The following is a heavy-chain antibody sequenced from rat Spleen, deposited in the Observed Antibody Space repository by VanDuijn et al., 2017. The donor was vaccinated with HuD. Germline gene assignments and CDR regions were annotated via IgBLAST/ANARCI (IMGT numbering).Heavy chain of an antibody. Sequence: EVQLVESGGGLVQPGRSLKLSCAASGFTFSDYNMAWVRQAPKKGLEWVASISFEGSSTSYGDSVKGRFTISRDNAKSTLYLQMNSLMSEDTATYYCTRAITTTPYYVMDVWGQGASVTVSS. V-gene: IGHV5-22*01. CDR1: GFTFSDYN. D-gene: IGHD1-10*01. J-gene: IGHJ4*01. CDR2: ISFEGSST. CDR3: TRAITTTPYYVMDV.